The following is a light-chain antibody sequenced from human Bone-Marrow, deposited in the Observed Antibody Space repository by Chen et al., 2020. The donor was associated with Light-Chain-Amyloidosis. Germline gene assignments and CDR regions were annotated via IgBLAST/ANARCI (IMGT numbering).Light chain of an antibody. CDR1: HIGSTS. V-gene: IGLV3-21*02. Sequence: SYVLTQPSSVSVAPGQKATMACGGNHIGSTSVHWYQQTPGPAPLLVVYDGSDRPSGIPERLSGSNSGTTATLTISRVEAGDEADYYCQVWDRSSDRPVFGGGTKLTVL. J-gene: IGLJ3*02. CDR3: QVWDRSSDRPV. CDR2: DGS.